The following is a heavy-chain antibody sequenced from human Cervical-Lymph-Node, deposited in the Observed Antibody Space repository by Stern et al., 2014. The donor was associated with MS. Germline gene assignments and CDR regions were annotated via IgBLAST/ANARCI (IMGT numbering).Heavy chain of an antibody. CDR3: PRCRWASRRWYAFDY. V-gene: IGHV2-70*01. CDR1: GFSLTTSAMC. Sequence: QVTLRESGPALVKPTQTLTLTCTFSGFSLTTSAMCVSWIRQPPGKALEGLALNDWDDDKYYNPSLNTRLTTPKDSSKNQVLLAPTNLDPVDTAKYCWPRCRWASRRWYAFDYWGQGTLVTVSS. J-gene: IGHJ4*02. D-gene: IGHD6-13*01. CDR2: NDWDDDK.